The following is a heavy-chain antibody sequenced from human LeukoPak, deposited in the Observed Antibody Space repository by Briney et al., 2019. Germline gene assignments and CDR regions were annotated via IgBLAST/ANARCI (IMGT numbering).Heavy chain of an antibody. CDR2: ISGSGGGT. V-gene: IGHV3-23*01. CDR3: AKDYAGGWPKRGMDV. CDR1: GFTFSSYA. D-gene: IGHD3-16*01. J-gene: IGHJ6*03. Sequence: GGTLRLSCAACGFTFSSYAMSWVRQAPGKGLEWVSAISGSGGGTFYADSVRGRFTISRDNSKNTVYLQMNSLRAEDTAVYYCAKDYAGGWPKRGMDVWGKGATVTVSS.